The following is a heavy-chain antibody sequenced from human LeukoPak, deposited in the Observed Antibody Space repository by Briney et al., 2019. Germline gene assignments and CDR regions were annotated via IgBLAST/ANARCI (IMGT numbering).Heavy chain of an antibody. J-gene: IGHJ4*02. D-gene: IGHD3-10*01. Sequence: GGSLRLSCAASGFTISNYNMDWVRQAPGKGLEWISYISTSGIIYYADSVRGRFTISRDNAKNSLYLQMNSLRDEDTAVYYCARDDPNWDLSSYYFDSWGQGVLVTVSS. CDR2: ISTSGII. CDR1: GFTISNYN. V-gene: IGHV3-48*02. CDR3: ARDDPNWDLSSYYFDS.